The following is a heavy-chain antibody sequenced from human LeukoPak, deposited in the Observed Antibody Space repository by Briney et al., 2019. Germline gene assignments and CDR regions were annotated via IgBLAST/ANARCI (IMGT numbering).Heavy chain of an antibody. CDR3: ARAPLHLAMYHYFDY. D-gene: IGHD2-2*01. V-gene: IGHV3-30*02. Sequence: GGSLRLSCAASGFIFSSYGMHWVRQAPGKGLEWVTFIRYDGSNTYYADSVNGRFTISRDNAKKSLFLQMNSLRAEDTAVYYCARAPLHLAMYHYFDYWGQGTLVTVSS. CDR2: IRYDGSNT. J-gene: IGHJ4*02. CDR1: GFIFSSYG.